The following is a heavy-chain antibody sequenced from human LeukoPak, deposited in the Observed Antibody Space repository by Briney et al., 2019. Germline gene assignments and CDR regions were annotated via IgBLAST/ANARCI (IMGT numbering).Heavy chain of an antibody. CDR1: GFTFSSYS. Sequence: GGSLRLSCAASGFTFSSYSMNWVRQAPGKGLEWVSHISSSSTIYYADSVKGRFTISRDNAKNSLYLQTNSLRAEDTAVYYCARDYYDSSGYLNLHYWGQGTLVTVSS. V-gene: IGHV3-48*01. CDR3: ARDYYDSSGYLNLHY. D-gene: IGHD3-22*01. J-gene: IGHJ4*02. CDR2: ISSSSTI.